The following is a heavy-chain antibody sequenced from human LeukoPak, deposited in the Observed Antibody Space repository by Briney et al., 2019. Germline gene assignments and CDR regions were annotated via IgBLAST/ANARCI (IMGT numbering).Heavy chain of an antibody. CDR3: ASDSSGYFGP. V-gene: IGHV3-11*01. CDR1: GFTFSDYY. D-gene: IGHD3-22*01. J-gene: IGHJ5*02. CDR2: ISNTGSAM. Sequence: GGSLRLSCAASGFTFSDYYMNWIRQAPGRGLEWLSYISNTGSAMYYADSVKGRFTISRDNAKNSLYLQMNSLRAEDTAVYYCASDSSGYFGPWGLGTLVTVSS.